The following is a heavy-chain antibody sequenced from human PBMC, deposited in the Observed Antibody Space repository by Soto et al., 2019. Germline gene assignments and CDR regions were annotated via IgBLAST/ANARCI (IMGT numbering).Heavy chain of an antibody. CDR2: IYYSGST. CDR3: AREGVSDFWSGSVGYGMDV. V-gene: IGHV4-59*01. J-gene: IGHJ6*02. D-gene: IGHD3-3*01. CDR1: GGSISSYY. Sequence: QVQLQESGPGLVKPSETLSLTCTVSGGSISSYYWSWIRQPPGKGLEWIGYIYYSGSTNYNPSLKSRVTISVDTSKNQFSLKLSSVTAADTAVYYCAREGVSDFWSGSVGYGMDVWGQGTTVTVSS.